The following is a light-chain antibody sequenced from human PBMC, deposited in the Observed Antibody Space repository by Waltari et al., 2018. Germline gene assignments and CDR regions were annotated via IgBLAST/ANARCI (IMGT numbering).Light chain of an antibody. J-gene: IGLJ3*02. CDR1: SSNIGAGSG. CDR3: LSYDNRLTGWV. V-gene: IGLV1-40*01. Sequence: QSVLSQPPSVSGAPGQRVTISCAASSSNIGAGSGVHGYQNLPGTAPKLLIYANNNRPSGVPARFSGSKSGTSASLAITGLQAEDEADYYCLSYDNRLTGWVFGGGTKVTVL. CDR2: ANN.